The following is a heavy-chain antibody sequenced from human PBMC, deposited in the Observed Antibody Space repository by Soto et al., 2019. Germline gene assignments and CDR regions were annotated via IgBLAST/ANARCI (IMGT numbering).Heavy chain of an antibody. D-gene: IGHD4-17*01. CDR1: GFTFSSYG. CDR2: IWYDGSNK. J-gene: IGHJ4*02. CDR3: ARSQDYGGNYDY. Sequence: QVQLVESGGGVVQPGRSLRLSCAASGFTFSSYGMHWVRQTPGKGLEWVAVIWYDGSNKYYADSVKGRFTISRDNSKNTLYLQMNSLRAEYTAVYYCARSQDYGGNYDYWGQGTLVTVSS. V-gene: IGHV3-33*01.